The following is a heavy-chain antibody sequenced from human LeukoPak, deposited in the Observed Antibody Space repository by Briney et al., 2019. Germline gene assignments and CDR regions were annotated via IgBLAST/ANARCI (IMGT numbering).Heavy chain of an antibody. J-gene: IGHJ4*02. Sequence: PGGSLRLSCAVSGFSFKNYEMNWVRQAPGKGLEWISYISSSGSANYYADSVKGRFTISRDNAKNSLYLQMDSLRAEDTAVYYCARQVHSAWRYYFDHWGQGTQVTVSS. D-gene: IGHD6-19*01. CDR2: ISSSGSAN. CDR3: ARQVHSAWRYYFDH. V-gene: IGHV3-48*03. CDR1: GFSFKNYE.